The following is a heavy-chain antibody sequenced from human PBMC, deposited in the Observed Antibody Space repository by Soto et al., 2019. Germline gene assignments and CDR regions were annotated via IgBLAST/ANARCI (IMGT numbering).Heavy chain of an antibody. CDR2: INPKSGGT. CDR3: ARHSGSRSYTFDP. Sequence: ASVKVSCKASGYIFTGYYMHWVRQAPGQGLEWMGWINPKSGGTNYAQKFQGWVTMTRDTSISTAYMELSRLRSDDTAVYYCARHSGSRSYTFDPWGQGTLVPVYS. CDR1: GYIFTGYY. J-gene: IGHJ5*02. V-gene: IGHV1-2*04. D-gene: IGHD3-16*01.